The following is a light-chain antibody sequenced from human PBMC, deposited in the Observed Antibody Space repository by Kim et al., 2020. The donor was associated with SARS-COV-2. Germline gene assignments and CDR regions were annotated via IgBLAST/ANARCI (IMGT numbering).Light chain of an antibody. V-gene: IGKV3-20*01. CDR1: QRVSSSY. CDR2: GAS. CDR3: QQYGSSPRT. J-gene: IGKJ1*01. Sequence: LSPGERATLSCRASQRVSSSYLAWYRQKPGQAPRLLIYGASSRATGIPDRFSGSGSGTDFTLTISRLEPEDFAVYYCQQYGSSPRTFGQGTKVDIK.